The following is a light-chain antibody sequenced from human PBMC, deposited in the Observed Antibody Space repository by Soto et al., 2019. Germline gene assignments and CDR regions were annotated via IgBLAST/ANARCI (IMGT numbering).Light chain of an antibody. CDR3: QQFGSSPWFT. CDR1: QTINSRY. V-gene: IGKV3-20*01. Sequence: EIEMTQSPGTLSLSPGDRATLSCRASQTINSRYLAWYQKKPGQAPRLLLYGASSRATGIPDRFSGSRSGTDYAPAISSLEPEDFAVYYCQQFGSSPWFTFGHGTKVDIK. J-gene: IGKJ3*01. CDR2: GAS.